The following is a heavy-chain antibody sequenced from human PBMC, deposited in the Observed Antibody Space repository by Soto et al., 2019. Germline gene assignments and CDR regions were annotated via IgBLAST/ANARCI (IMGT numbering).Heavy chain of an antibody. J-gene: IGHJ3*01. Sequence: ASVKVSCKASGYAFSNNFMHWVRQAPAQGLEWMGVINPTTGLTSNAQKFQGRITMTSDTSSSTAYMELSSLRSEDTAVYYCASVKSYYDSSGYGSDAWG. CDR2: INPTTGLT. V-gene: IGHV1-46*01. D-gene: IGHD3-22*01. CDR3: ASVKSYYDSSGYGSDA. CDR1: GYAFSNNF.